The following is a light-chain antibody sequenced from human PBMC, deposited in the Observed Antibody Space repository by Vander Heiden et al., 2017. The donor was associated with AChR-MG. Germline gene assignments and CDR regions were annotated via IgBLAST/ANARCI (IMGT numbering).Light chain of an antibody. Sequence: QSVLTQPPSVSGAPGQRVTISCTGNSSNIRAGHLVHWYQQLPVRAPKLLIYANSNRPSGVPDRFSGSKSGTSASLAITGLQAEDEADYYCQSYDNSLSGLVFGGGTRLTVL. V-gene: IGLV1-40*01. CDR1: SSNIRAGHL. CDR2: ANS. J-gene: IGLJ3*02. CDR3: QSYDNSLSGLV.